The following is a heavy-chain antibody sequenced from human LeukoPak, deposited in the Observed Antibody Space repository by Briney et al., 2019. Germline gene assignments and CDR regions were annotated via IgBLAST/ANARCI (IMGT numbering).Heavy chain of an antibody. CDR2: INPNSGAT. D-gene: IGHD2/OR15-2a*01. CDR3: ARDPRNYVDY. J-gene: IGHJ4*02. V-gene: IGHV1-2*02. CDR1: GYTFTGYY. Sequence: ASVKLSCKASGYTFTGYYIHWVRQSPGQGLEWMGWINPNSGATNSAQKFQDRVTLTRDASISTAYMELSSLRSDDTAVYYCARDPRNYVDYWGQGTLVTVPS.